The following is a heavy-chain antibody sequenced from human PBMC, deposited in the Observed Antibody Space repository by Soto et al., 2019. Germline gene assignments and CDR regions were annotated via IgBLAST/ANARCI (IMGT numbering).Heavy chain of an antibody. Sequence: EVQLVESGGGLVKPGGSLRLSCAASGFTFSSYSMNWVRQAPGKGLEWVSSISSSSSYIYYADSVKGRFTISRDNAKNSLYLQMNSLRAEDTAVYYCARGMGPLRLRSYYGMDVWGQGTTVTVSS. CDR2: ISSSSSYI. J-gene: IGHJ6*02. CDR3: ARGMGPLRLRSYYGMDV. CDR1: GFTFSSYS. V-gene: IGHV3-21*01. D-gene: IGHD4-17*01.